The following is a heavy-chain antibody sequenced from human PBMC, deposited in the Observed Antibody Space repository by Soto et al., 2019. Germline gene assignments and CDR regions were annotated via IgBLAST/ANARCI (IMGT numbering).Heavy chain of an antibody. V-gene: IGHV3-23*01. Sequence: GGSLSLSCAASGFTFNSYSMNWVRQAPGKGLEWVSGISGSGETRHYTDSVKGRFTISRDNSKNTLFLQMTNMDPVDTATYYCAYRRGDLLTGHYYFDYWGQGTLVTVSS. D-gene: IGHD3-9*01. CDR3: AYRRGDLLTGHYYFDY. J-gene: IGHJ4*02. CDR1: GFTFNSYS. CDR2: ISGSGETR.